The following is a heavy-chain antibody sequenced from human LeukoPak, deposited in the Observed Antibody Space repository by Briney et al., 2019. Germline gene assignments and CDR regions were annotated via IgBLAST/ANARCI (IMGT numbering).Heavy chain of an antibody. CDR1: GGTFSGYA. V-gene: IGHV1-69*04. D-gene: IGHD4-17*01. Sequence: GASVKVSCKASGGTFSGYAISWVRQAPGQGLEWMGRIIPILGIANYAQKFQGRVTITADKSTSTAYMELSSLRSEDTAVYYCASGQNLYGDYVWFDPWGQGTLVTVSS. CDR3: ASGQNLYGDYVWFDP. J-gene: IGHJ5*02. CDR2: IIPILGIA.